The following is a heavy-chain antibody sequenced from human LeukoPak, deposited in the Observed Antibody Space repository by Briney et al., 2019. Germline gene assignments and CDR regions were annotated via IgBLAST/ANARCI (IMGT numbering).Heavy chain of an antibody. CDR1: GGSISSYY. CDR3: ARRGGGDSVNY. D-gene: IGHD2-21*02. J-gene: IGHJ4*02. CDR2: IYYSGST. Sequence: SETLSLTCTVSGGSISSYYWTWIRQPPGKGLEWIGYIYYSGSTSYNPSLKSRGTMSVDTSKNQFSLKLSSVPAADTAVCFCARRGGGDSVNYWGQGTLVIGST. V-gene: IGHV4-59*08.